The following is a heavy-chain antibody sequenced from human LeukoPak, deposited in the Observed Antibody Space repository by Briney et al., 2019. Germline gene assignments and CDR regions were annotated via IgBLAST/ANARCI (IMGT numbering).Heavy chain of an antibody. Sequence: GGSLRLSRAASGFTVSSNYMSWVRQAPGKGLEWVSVIYSGGSTYYADSVKGRFTISRDNSKNTLYPQMNSLRAEDTAVYYCARESNYYDSSGYIDYWGQGTLVTVSS. D-gene: IGHD3-22*01. V-gene: IGHV3-66*01. CDR2: IYSGGST. CDR1: GFTVSSNY. J-gene: IGHJ4*02. CDR3: ARESNYYDSSGYIDY.